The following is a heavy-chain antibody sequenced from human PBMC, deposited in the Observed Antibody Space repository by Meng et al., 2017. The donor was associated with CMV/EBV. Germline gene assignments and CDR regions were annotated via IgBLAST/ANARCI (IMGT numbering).Heavy chain of an antibody. CDR1: GYTFTNYA. CDR3: ARRYSGYDFDY. D-gene: IGHD5-12*01. Sequence: ASVKVSCKASGYTFTNYAMNWVRQAPGQGLEWMGWINTNTGNPTYAQGFTGRFVFSLDTSVSTAYLQMNSLRAEDTAVYYCARRYSGYDFDYWGQGTLVTVSS. V-gene: IGHV7-4-1*02. CDR2: INTNTGNP. J-gene: IGHJ4*02.